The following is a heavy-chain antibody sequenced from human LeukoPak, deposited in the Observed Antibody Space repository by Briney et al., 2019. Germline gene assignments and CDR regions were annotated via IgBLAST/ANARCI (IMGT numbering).Heavy chain of an antibody. CDR2: ISGTGGRI. J-gene: IGHJ4*02. Sequence: GGSLRLSCAASGFTFRSYAMNWVRQAPGKGLEWVSGISGTGGRINYVDSVRGRFTVSRDNSKNTLYLHMDSLRAEDTAVYYCARGCGVEELPSPRHYDYWGQGTLVTVSS. CDR1: GFTFRSYA. V-gene: IGHV3-23*01. CDR3: ARGCGVEELPSPRHYDY. D-gene: IGHD1-7*01.